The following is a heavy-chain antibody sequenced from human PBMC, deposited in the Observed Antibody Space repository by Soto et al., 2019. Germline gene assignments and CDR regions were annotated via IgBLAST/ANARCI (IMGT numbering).Heavy chain of an antibody. Sequence: SVKVSCKASGGTFSSYAISWVRQAPGQGLGWMGGIIPIFGTANYAQKFQGRVTITADESTSTAYMELSSLRSEDTAVYYCARDIITGTTRNPFNWFDPWGQGTLVTVSS. V-gene: IGHV1-69*13. CDR2: IIPIFGTA. D-gene: IGHD1-7*01. J-gene: IGHJ5*02. CDR3: ARDIITGTTRNPFNWFDP. CDR1: GGTFSSYA.